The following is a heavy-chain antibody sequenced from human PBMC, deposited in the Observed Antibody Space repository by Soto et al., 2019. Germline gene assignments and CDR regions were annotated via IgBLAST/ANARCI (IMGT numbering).Heavy chain of an antibody. D-gene: IGHD3-9*01. J-gene: IGHJ4*02. CDR3: ARRESYDILTGYYHFDY. Sequence: PSETLSLTCAVYGGSFSGYYWSWVRQPPGKGLEWIGNIYHSGRTNYNPSLMSRVIISIDTSKNQFSLKLSSVTAADTAVYYCARRESYDILTGYYHFDYWGQGILVTVSS. CDR1: GGSFSGYY. V-gene: IGHV4-34*01. CDR2: IYHSGRT.